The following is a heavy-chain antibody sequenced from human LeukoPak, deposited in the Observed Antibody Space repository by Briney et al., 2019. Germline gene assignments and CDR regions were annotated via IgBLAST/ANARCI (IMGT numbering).Heavy chain of an antibody. J-gene: IGHJ4*02. CDR1: GGSISSSSYY. CDR2: IYYSGST. CDR3: ARESITMVRGVIEEDY. D-gene: IGHD3-10*01. V-gene: IGHV4-39*07. Sequence: SETLSLTCTVSGGSISSSSYYWGWIRQPPGKGLEWIGSIYYSGSTYYNPSLKSRVTISVDTSKNQFSLKLSSVTAADTAVYYCARESITMVRGVIEEDYWGQGTLVTVSS.